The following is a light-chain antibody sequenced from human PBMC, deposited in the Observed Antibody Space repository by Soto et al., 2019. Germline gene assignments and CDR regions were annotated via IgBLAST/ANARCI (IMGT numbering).Light chain of an antibody. V-gene: IGKV3-11*01. CDR3: QQRHMWPIT. Sequence: EVVLTQSPGTLSLSPGERATLSCRASQSFRGLLAWYQQKPGQAPRLLIYDAYNRATGIPPRFSGSWSGTDFTLTISSLGPEDSAVYYCQQRHMWPITFGQGTRMEIK. CDR1: QSFRGL. J-gene: IGKJ5*01. CDR2: DAY.